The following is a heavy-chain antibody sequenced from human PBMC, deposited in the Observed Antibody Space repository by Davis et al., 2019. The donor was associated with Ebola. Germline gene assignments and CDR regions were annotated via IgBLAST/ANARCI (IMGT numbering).Heavy chain of an antibody. J-gene: IGHJ4*02. D-gene: IGHD6-19*01. V-gene: IGHV1-69*04. CDR3: ARLDSSGWSVKFDY. CDR2: IIPILGIA. CDR1: GGTFSSYA. Sequence: SVKVSCKASGGTFSSYAISWVRQAPGQGLEWMGRIIPILGIANYAQKFQGRVTITRDMSTSTAYMELRSLRSDDTAVYYCARLDSSGWSVKFDYWGQGTLVTVSS.